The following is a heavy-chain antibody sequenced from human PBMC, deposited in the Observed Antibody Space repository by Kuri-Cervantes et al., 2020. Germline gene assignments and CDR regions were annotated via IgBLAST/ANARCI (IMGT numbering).Heavy chain of an antibody. V-gene: IGHV5-51*01. D-gene: IGHD2-2*01. J-gene: IGHJ4*02. CDR2: IYPGDSDT. CDR3: ARGPLSLGYCSSTSCYFDY. Sequence: GGSLRLSCKGSGDSFTSNWIGWVRQMPGKGLEWMGIIYPGDSDTRYSPSFQGQVTISADKSISTAYLQWSSLKASDTAMYYCARGPLSLGYCSSTSCYFDYWGQGTLVTVSS. CDR1: GDSFTSNW.